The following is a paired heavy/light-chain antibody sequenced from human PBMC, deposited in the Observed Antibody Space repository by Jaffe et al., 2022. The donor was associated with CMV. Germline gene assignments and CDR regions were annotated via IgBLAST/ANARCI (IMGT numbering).Heavy chain of an antibody. D-gene: IGHD2-15*01. CDR3: VRDSVPSLDCSRHFCYTAFDY. CDR1: GFGFDSYW. Sequence: EVQLVDSGGGLIQPGGSLRLSCAASGFGFDSYWMNWVRQAPGKGLEWVANIKQDGSETHYVDSVRGRFTISRDNAKNSLYLQMNNLRAEDTAVYFCVRDSVPSLDCSRHFCYTAFDYWGQGTLVTVSS. CDR2: IKQDGSET. V-gene: IGHV3-7*01. J-gene: IGHJ4*02.
Light chain of an antibody. CDR1: QGIRND. CDR3: LQDYDYPLT. V-gene: IGKV1-6*01. CDR2: AAS. J-gene: IGKJ4*01. Sequence: AIQLTQSPSSLSASIGDRVTITCRASQGIRNDLGWYQQKPGKAPKLLIYAASSLQGGVPSRFSGSGSDTDFTLTISSLQPEDFATYYCLQDYDYPLTFGGGTKVEIK.